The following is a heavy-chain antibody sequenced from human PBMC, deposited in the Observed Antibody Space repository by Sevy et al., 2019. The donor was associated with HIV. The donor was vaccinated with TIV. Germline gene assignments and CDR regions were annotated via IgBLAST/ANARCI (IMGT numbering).Heavy chain of an antibody. Sequence: GGSLRLSCIASGFTFGGYTLSWVRQAPGKGLEGVSFIRSRAYGGTTKYAASVKGRFTISRDDSESIAYLQMNSLKTEDTAVYYCTRVEGATDWGMDVWGQGTTVTVSS. CDR1: GFTFGGYT. J-gene: IGHJ6*02. D-gene: IGHD1-26*01. V-gene: IGHV3-49*04. CDR3: TRVEGATDWGMDV. CDR2: IRSRAYGGTT.